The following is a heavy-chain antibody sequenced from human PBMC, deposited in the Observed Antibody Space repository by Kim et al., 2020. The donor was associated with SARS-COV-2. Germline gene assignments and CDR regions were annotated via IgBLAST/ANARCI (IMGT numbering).Heavy chain of an antibody. CDR2: IYHSGST. D-gene: IGHD5-12*01. V-gene: IGHV4-4*02. J-gene: IGHJ6*03. Sequence: SETLSLTCAVSGGSISSSNWWSWVRQPPGKGLEWIGEIYHSGSTNYNPSLKSRVTISVDKSKNQFSLKLSSVTAADTAVYYCASQPVDPYYMDVWGKGTTVTVPS. CDR3: ASQPVDPYYMDV. CDR1: GGSISSSNW.